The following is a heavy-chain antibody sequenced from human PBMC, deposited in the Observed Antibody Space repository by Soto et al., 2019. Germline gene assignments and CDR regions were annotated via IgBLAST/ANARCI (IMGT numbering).Heavy chain of an antibody. Sequence: SETLSLTCTVSGGSISSGGYYRSWIRQHPGKGLEWIGYIYYSGSTYYNPSLKSRVTISVDTSKNQFSLKLSSVTAADTAVYYCARGYRTYYYDSSGFNWFDPWGQGTLVTVSS. D-gene: IGHD3-22*01. CDR3: ARGYRTYYYDSSGFNWFDP. V-gene: IGHV4-31*03. CDR2: IYYSGST. J-gene: IGHJ5*02. CDR1: GGSISSGGYY.